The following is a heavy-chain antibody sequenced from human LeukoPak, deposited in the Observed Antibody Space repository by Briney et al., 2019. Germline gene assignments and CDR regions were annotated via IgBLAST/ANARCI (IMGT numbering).Heavy chain of an antibody. CDR3: ARDSAAAGPDY. CDR1: GGSFSGYY. Sequence: SETLSLTCAVYGGSFSGYYWSWIRQPPGKGLEWIGEINHSGSTNYNPSLKSRVTISVDTSKNQFSLKLSSVTAADTAVYYCARDSAAAGPDYWGQGTLVTVSS. CDR2: INHSGST. V-gene: IGHV4-34*01. D-gene: IGHD6-13*01. J-gene: IGHJ4*02.